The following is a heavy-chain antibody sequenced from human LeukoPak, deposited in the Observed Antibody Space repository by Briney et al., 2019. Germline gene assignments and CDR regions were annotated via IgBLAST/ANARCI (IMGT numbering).Heavy chain of an antibody. Sequence: GESLQISCKGSGSSFTSYWIGWVRQMPGKGLEWMGIIYPDDSDTRYSPSFEGQVIISVDKSISTAYLQWSSLKASDTATYYCARHGHCTNGVCYSNYYYYMDVWGKGTTVTVSS. CDR3: ARHGHCTNGVCYSNYYYYMDV. CDR1: GSSFTSYW. CDR2: IYPDDSDT. J-gene: IGHJ6*03. V-gene: IGHV5-51*01. D-gene: IGHD2-8*01.